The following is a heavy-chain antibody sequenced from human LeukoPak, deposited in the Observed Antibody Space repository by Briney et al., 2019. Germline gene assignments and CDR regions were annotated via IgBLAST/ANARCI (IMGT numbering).Heavy chain of an antibody. CDR3: AKRGMTTIKEGFDY. J-gene: IGHJ4*02. Sequence: GGSLRLSCAASGFTFSTYAMSWVRQAPGTGLQWVSAVSSSGGSTYYADSVKGRFTISRDNSKNTLYLQMNSLRAEDTAVYYCAKRGMTTIKEGFDYWGQGTLVTVSS. D-gene: IGHD5-24*01. CDR1: GFTFSTYA. V-gene: IGHV3-23*01. CDR2: VSSSGGST.